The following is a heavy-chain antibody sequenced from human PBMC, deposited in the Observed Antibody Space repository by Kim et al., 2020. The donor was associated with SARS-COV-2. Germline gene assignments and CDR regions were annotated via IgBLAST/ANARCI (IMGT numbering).Heavy chain of an antibody. J-gene: IGHJ6*02. V-gene: IGHV1-18*01. CDR3: ARDSYRIAAAGFPSYGMDV. CDR1: GYTFTSYG. D-gene: IGHD6-13*01. CDR2: ISAYNGNT. Sequence: ASVKVSCKASGYTFTSYGISWVRQAPGQGLEWMGWISAYNGNTNYAQKLQGRVTMTTDTSTSTAYMELRSLRSDDTAVYYCARDSYRIAAAGFPSYGMDVWGQGTTVTVSS.